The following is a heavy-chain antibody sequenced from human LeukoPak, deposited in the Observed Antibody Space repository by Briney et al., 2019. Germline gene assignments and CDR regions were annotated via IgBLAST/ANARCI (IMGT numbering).Heavy chain of an antibody. J-gene: IGHJ4*02. Sequence: SETLSLTCTVSGGSISSGSYYWSWIRQPAGKGLEWIGEINHSGSTNYNPSLKSRVTISVDTSKNQFSLKLSSVTAADTAVYYCARPPYCGGDCYFQKRAYYFDYWGQGTLVTVSS. CDR2: INHSGST. CDR3: ARPPYCGGDCYFQKRAYYFDY. V-gene: IGHV4-61*10. D-gene: IGHD2-21*02. CDR1: GGSISSGSYY.